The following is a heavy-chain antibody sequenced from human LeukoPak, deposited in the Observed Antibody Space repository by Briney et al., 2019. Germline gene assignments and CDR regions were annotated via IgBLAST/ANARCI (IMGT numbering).Heavy chain of an antibody. J-gene: IGHJ4*02. CDR3: ARWDKGHRGYSYVGYFDY. D-gene: IGHD5-18*01. CDR2: IYYSGST. CDR1: GGSISSYF. V-gene: IGHV4-59*01. Sequence: SETLSLTCTVSGGSISSYFWSWIRQPPGKGLEWIGYIYYSGSTNYNPSLKSRVTISVDTSKNQFSLKLSSVTAADTAVYYCARWDKGHRGYSYVGYFDYWGQGTLVTVSS.